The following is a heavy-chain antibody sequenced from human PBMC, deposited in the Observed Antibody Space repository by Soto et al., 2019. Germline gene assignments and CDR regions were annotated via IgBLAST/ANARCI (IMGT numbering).Heavy chain of an antibody. Sequence: QITLKESGPTLVNPTQTLTLTCTFSGFSLSTSGVGVGWIRQPPGKALEWLALIYWDDDKRYSPSLKSKLTITKDASQNQEVRTRANMDPVDTATYYCARFSASYYYYYMDVWGKGTTVTVSS. D-gene: IGHD2-15*01. CDR2: IYWDDDK. V-gene: IGHV2-5*02. CDR3: ARFSASYYYYYMDV. J-gene: IGHJ6*03. CDR1: GFSLSTSGVG.